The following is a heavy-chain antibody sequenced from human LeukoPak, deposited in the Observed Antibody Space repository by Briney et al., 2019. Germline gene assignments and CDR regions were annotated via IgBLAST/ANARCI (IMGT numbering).Heavy chain of an antibody. CDR2: IYYSGST. CDR3: ARALRPLGDFDY. V-gene: IGHV4-31*02. D-gene: IGHD3-16*01. J-gene: IGHJ4*02. CDR1: GDSISSGGYY. Sequence: SQTLSLTCIVSGDSISSGGYYWSWIRQHPGKGLEWIGYIYYSGSTYYNPSLKSRVTISVDTSKNQFSLKLSSVTAADTAVYYCARALRPLGDFDYWGQGTLVTVSS.